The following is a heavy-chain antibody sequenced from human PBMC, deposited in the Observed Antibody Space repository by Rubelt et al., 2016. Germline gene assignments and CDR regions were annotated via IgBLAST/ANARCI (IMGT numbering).Heavy chain of an antibody. CDR2: IYYSGST. D-gene: IGHD5-18*01. CDR3: ARRGYSYQGWFDP. V-gene: IGHV4-59*01. J-gene: IGHJ5*02. CDR1: GGSISSYY. Sequence: GLVKPSETLSLTCTVSGGSISSYYWSWIRQPPGKGLEWIGYIYYSGSTNYNPSLKSRVTISVDTSKNQFSLKLSSVTAADTAVYYCARRGYSYQGWFDPWGQGTLVTVSS.